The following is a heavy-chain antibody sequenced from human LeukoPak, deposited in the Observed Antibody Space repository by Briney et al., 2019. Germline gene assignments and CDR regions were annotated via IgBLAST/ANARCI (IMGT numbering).Heavy chain of an antibody. J-gene: IGHJ3*02. CDR3: AKDGGSDPDSFDI. V-gene: IGHV3-30*02. D-gene: IGHD2-15*01. Sequence: PGGSLRLSCAASGFIFNTYVMHWVRQAPGKGLEWLAFIRYDGSNKNYADSVKGRFTISRDNTENSLYLQMNSLRAEDTAVYYCAKDGGSDPDSFDIWGQGTMVTVSS. CDR1: GFIFNTYV. CDR2: IRYDGSNK.